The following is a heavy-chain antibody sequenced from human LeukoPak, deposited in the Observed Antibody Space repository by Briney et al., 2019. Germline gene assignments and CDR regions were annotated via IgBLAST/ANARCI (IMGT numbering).Heavy chain of an antibody. Sequence: GGSLRLSCAASGFTFSSYGMHWVRQAPGKGLEWVAVIWYDGSDKYYTDSVKGRFTISRDNSKNTLYLQMNSLRAEDMAIYYCARAGDAFDIWGQGTMVTVSS. V-gene: IGHV3-33*01. CDR2: IWYDGSDK. CDR3: ARAGDAFDI. CDR1: GFTFSSYG. J-gene: IGHJ3*02.